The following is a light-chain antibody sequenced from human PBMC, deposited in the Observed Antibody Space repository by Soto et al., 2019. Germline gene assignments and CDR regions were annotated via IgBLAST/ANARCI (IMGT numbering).Light chain of an antibody. CDR2: GAS. Sequence: EIVLTQSPGTLSLSPGERATLSCRASQSVSNNALAWYQQKPGQAPRLLIYGASNRATGIPDVFSGSGSGTDLTLTISRLEAEDFAVYYCQVYGNSPMYTFGPGTRLEIK. CDR1: QSVSNNA. CDR3: QVYGNSPMYT. V-gene: IGKV3-20*01. J-gene: IGKJ2*01.